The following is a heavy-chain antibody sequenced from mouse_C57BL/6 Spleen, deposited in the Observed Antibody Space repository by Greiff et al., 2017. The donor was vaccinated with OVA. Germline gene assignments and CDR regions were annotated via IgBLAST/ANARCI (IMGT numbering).Heavy chain of an antibody. J-gene: IGHJ3*01. CDR3: AMGDYAAEDWFAC. CDR1: GFTFTDYY. Sequence: EVQVVESGGGLVQPGGSLSLSCAASGFTFTDYYMSWVRQPPGKALEWLGFIRNKANGYTTEYSASVQGRFSISSDNSPSILQLQMNALRAEESATYYSAMGDYAAEDWFACWGQGTLVTGSA. CDR2: IRNKANGYTT. V-gene: IGHV7-3*01. D-gene: IGHD2-4*01.